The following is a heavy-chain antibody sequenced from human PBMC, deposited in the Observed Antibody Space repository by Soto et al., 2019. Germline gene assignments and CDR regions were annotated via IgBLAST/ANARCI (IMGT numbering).Heavy chain of an antibody. D-gene: IGHD5-12*01. CDR2: IYDSGST. CDR1: GGSISNYY. J-gene: IGHJ4*02. Sequence: SETLSLTCTVSGGSISNYYWSWVRQPPGKGLEWIGYIYDSGSTNYNPSLKCRVTISVDTSKNQFSLRLTSVTAADTAVYYCAAGGGLPRYYWGQGTLVTVSS. V-gene: IGHV4-59*01. CDR3: AAGGGLPRYY.